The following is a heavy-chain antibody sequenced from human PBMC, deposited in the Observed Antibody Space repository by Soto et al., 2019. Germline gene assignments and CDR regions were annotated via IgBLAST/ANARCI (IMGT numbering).Heavy chain of an antibody. CDR3: VMVDNYVTPTPQDV. D-gene: IGHD3-16*01. CDR2: ISPYTGNT. J-gene: IGHJ6*02. CDR1: GYIFVNYG. Sequence: QVQLVQSGDEVKKPGASVKVSCKASGYIFVNYGIAWVRQAPRQGLEWMGWISPYTGNTHSTSKVQGRLTMTTDTSTSTAYMDRGSLTSDDTAVYYCVMVDNYVTPTPQDVWGQGTTVTVSS. V-gene: IGHV1-18*01.